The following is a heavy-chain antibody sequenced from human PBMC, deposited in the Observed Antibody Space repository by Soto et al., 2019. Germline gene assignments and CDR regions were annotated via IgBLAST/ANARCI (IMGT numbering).Heavy chain of an antibody. Sequence: QVHLVQSGGEVKKPGASVKVSCTASGYTFSSYGISWVRQAPGQGLEWMGWISAFNGNTNSVQRLQGRVALTTDASTSTAYMELRSLRSDDTAVYYCAGGGDYYYGLDVWGQGTTVTVSS. CDR1: GYTFSSYG. CDR2: ISAFNGNT. J-gene: IGHJ6*02. D-gene: IGHD3-16*01. CDR3: AGGGDYYYGLDV. V-gene: IGHV1-18*01.